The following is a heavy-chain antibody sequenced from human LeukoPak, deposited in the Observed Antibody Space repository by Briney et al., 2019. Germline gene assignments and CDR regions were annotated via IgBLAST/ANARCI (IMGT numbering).Heavy chain of an antibody. V-gene: IGHV3-23*01. D-gene: IGHD3-3*01. J-gene: IGHJ5*02. CDR2: ISGSGGST. Sequence: GGSLRLSCAASGFTFSSYAMSWVRQAPGKGLEWVSAISGSGGSTYYADSVKGRFTISRDNSKNTLYLQMNSLRAEDTAVCYCAKGGYDFWSGYLNWFDPWGQGTLVTVSS. CDR1: GFTFSSYA. CDR3: AKGGYDFWSGYLNWFDP.